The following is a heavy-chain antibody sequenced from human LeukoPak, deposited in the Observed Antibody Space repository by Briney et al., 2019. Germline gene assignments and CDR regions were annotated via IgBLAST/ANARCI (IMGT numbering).Heavy chain of an antibody. Sequence: GASVTVSCKASGYTFTGYYMDWVRQAPGQGREWMGWINPNSGGTNYAQKFQGWVTMTRDTSISTAYMELSRLRSDDTAVYYCARALGYCSGGSCEYFDYWGQGTLVTVSS. CDR3: ARALGYCSGGSCEYFDY. CDR1: GYTFTGYY. D-gene: IGHD2-15*01. J-gene: IGHJ4*02. V-gene: IGHV1-2*04. CDR2: INPNSGGT.